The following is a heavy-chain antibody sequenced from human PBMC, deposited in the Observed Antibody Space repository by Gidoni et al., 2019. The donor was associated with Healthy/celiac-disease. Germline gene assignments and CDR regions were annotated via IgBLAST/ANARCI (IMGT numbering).Heavy chain of an antibody. Sequence: QVQLVESGGGVVQPGRSLRLSCAASGFTLSSYAMHWVRQAPGKGLEWVAVISYDGSNKYYADSVKGRFTISRDNSKNTLYLQMNSLRAEDTAVYYCARGSMVRGVISYPDYWGQGTLVTVSS. CDR3: ARGSMVRGVISYPDY. J-gene: IGHJ4*02. CDR2: ISYDGSNK. CDR1: GFTLSSYA. V-gene: IGHV3-30-3*01. D-gene: IGHD3-10*01.